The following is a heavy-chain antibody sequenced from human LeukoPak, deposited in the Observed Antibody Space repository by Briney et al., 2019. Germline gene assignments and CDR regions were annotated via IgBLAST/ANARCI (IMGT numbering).Heavy chain of an antibody. CDR2: IYTSGSN. Sequence: KASETLSLTCTVSGGSISSYYWSWIRQPAGKGLEWIGRIYTSGSNNYNPSLKSRVTMSVDTSKNQFSLKLSSVTAADTAVYYCARAIAAAGLYYYGMDVWGQGTTVTVSS. D-gene: IGHD6-13*01. V-gene: IGHV4-4*07. CDR3: ARAIAAAGLYYYGMDV. J-gene: IGHJ6*02. CDR1: GGSISSYY.